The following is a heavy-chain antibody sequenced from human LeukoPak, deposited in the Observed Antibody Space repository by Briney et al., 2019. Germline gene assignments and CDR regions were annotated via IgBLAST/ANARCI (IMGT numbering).Heavy chain of an antibody. D-gene: IGHD4-11*01. CDR2: ISWNSGSI. V-gene: IGHV3-9*01. J-gene: IGHJ5*02. Sequence: GGSLRLSCAASGFTFDDYAMHWVRQAPGKGLEWVSGISWNSGSIGYADSAKGRFTISRDNAKNSLYLQMNSLRAEDTALYYCARTVYSNYAWFDPWGQGTLVTVSS. CDR1: GFTFDDYA. CDR3: ARTVYSNYAWFDP.